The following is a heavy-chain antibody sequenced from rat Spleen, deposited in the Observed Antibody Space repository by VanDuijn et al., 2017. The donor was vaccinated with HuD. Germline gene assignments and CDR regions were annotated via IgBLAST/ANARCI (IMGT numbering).Heavy chain of an antibody. J-gene: IGHJ2*01. D-gene: IGHD1-12*03. Sequence: QVQLKESGPGLIQPSQTLSLPCTVSGSSLTNYGVIWVRQPPGKVLEWMGVIWGNGDTNYRSALKSRLSISRDTSKTQVFLKVNNLQTEDTAMYFCATQHYYEGYYRDYWGQGVMVTVSS. CDR2: IWGNGDT. CDR3: ATQHYYEGYYRDY. V-gene: IGHV2S61*01. CDR1: GSSLTNYG.